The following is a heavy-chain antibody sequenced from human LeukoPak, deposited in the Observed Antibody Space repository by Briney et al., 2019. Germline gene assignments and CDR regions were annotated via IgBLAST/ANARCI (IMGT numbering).Heavy chain of an antibody. Sequence: GESLKISCKGSGYSFTSYWIGWVRQMPGKGLEWVGIIYPGDSDTRYSPSFQGQVTISADESISTAYLQWSSLKASDTAMYYCARHACGGDCYTDYWGQGTLVTVSS. D-gene: IGHD2-21*02. CDR1: GYSFTSYW. J-gene: IGHJ4*02. V-gene: IGHV5-51*01. CDR2: IYPGDSDT. CDR3: ARHACGGDCYTDY.